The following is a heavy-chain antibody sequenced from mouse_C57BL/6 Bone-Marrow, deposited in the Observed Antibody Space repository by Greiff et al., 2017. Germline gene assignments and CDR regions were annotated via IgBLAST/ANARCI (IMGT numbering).Heavy chain of an antibody. CDR2: ISNLAYSI. CDR3: ARHGDYYGSKSWFAY. CDR1: VFTFSDYG. V-gene: IGHV5-15*01. Sequence: EVKLMESGGGLVQPGGSLKLSCAASVFTFSDYGMAWVRQAPRKGPAWVAFISNLAYSIYYADTVTGRFTISRENAKNTLYREMSSLRSEDTAMYYCARHGDYYGSKSWFAYWGQGTLVTGSA. D-gene: IGHD1-1*01. J-gene: IGHJ3*01.